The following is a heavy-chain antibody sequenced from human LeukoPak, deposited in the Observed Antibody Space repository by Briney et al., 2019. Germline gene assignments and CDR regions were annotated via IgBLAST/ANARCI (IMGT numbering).Heavy chain of an antibody. V-gene: IGHV1-58*01. CDR3: AAESLTVYSYGPTYWYFDL. CDR2: IVVGSGNT. Sequence: SVKVSCKASGFTFTSSAVQWVRQARGQRLEWIGWIVVGSGNTNYAQKFQERVTITGDMSTSTAYMELSSLRSEDTAVYYCAAESLTVYSYGPTYWYFDLWGRGTLVTVSS. J-gene: IGHJ2*01. CDR1: GFTFTSSA. D-gene: IGHD5-18*01.